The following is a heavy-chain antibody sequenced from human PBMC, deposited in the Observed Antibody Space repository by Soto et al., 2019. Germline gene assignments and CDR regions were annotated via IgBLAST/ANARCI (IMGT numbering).Heavy chain of an antibody. Sequence: SETLSLTCTVSGGSITTGEYYWTWIRQPPGKGLEWIGYIFHNGDTYYNTSLQSRLAISIDTSRTQFSLRLSSVTAADTAVYYCARGTTGGSCYPVCGRGTLVTVSS. CDR2: IFHNGDT. CDR1: GGSITTGEYY. V-gene: IGHV4-30-4*01. D-gene: IGHD2-15*01. J-gene: IGHJ4*02. CDR3: ARGTTGGSCYPV.